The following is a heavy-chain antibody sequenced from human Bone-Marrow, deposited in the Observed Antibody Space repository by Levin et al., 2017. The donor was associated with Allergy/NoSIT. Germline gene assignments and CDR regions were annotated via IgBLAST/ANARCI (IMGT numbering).Heavy chain of an antibody. CDR2: IYYTGST. J-gene: IGHJ6*01. CDR3: ARVHKEQWLDTGYSYRGMDV. Sequence: PGGSLRLSCNVSGGSISSSYWSWIRQPPGKGLEWIGCIYYTGSTHYNPSLKSLVTISVDMSKKTSSLKLNSVTDADTAVYHRARVHKEQWLDTGYSYRGMDVWGQGTTVTVSS. D-gene: IGHD6-19*01. V-gene: IGHV4-59*01. CDR1: GGSISSSY.